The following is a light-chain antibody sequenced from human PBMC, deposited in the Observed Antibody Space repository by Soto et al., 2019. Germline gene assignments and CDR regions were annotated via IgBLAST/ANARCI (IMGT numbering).Light chain of an antibody. Sequence: QSVLTQPPSVSGAPGQRVTISCTGSNSNIGAGYDVYWHHQLPGTAPKLLIYDNNNPPSRVPGRFSGTTSGTAASLATTLLHAEEAAYYYGQSYGSSRDYVFGTGTKVTVL. CDR3: QSYGSSRDYV. J-gene: IGLJ1*01. CDR1: NSNIGAGYD. V-gene: IGLV1-40*01. CDR2: DNN.